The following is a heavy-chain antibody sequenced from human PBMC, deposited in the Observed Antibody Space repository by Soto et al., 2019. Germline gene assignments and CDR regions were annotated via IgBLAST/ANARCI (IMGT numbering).Heavy chain of an antibody. J-gene: IGHJ6*02. CDR3: ARRQDYYYGMDV. V-gene: IGHV3-48*02. CDR2: ITSSRSSTI. CDR1: GLTFSSYS. Sequence: GGSLRLSCAASGLTFSSYSMNWVRQAPGKGLEWISYITSSRSSTIYYADSVKGRFTISRDNAKNSLYLQMNSLRDEDTAVYYCARRQDYYYGMDVWGQGTTVTVSS.